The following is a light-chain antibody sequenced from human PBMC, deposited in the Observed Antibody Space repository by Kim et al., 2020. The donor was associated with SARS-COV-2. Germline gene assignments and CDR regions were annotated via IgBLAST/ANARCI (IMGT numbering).Light chain of an antibody. CDR2: GNS. Sequence: RVTISCTGSSANSGAGYDVHWYQQLPGTAPKLLICGNSNRPSGVPDRFSGSKSGTSASLAITGLQAEDEADYYCQSYDSSLSGSVFGGGTQLTVL. J-gene: IGLJ2*01. CDR3: QSYDSSLSGSV. V-gene: IGLV1-40*01. CDR1: SANSGAGYD.